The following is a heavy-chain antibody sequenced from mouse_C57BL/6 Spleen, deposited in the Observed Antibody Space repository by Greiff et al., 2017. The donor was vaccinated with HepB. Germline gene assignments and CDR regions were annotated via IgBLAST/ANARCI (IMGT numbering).Heavy chain of an antibody. V-gene: IGHV3-6*01. D-gene: IGHD2-4*01. CDR1: GYSITSGYY. J-gene: IGHJ3*01. Sequence: ESGPGLVKPSQSLSLTCSVTGYSITSGYYWNWIRQFPGNKLEWMGYISYDGSNNYNPSLKNRISITRDTSKNQFFLKLNSVTTEDTATYYCARDLRGYYDYGGFAYWGQGTLVTVSA. CDR2: ISYDGSN. CDR3: ARDLRGYYDYGGFAY.